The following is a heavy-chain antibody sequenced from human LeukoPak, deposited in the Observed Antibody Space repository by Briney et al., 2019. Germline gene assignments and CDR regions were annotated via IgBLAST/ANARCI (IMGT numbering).Heavy chain of an antibody. CDR1: GGSVNSGSYY. Sequence: SETLSLTCTVSGGSVNSGSYYWSWIRQPPGKGLEWIGYVHYSGSTNYNPSLKSRVTISVDTSKNQFSLKLSSVTAADTAVYYCARDSQGFDCSSTCYSGWFDPWGQGTLVTVSS. CDR2: VHYSGST. D-gene: IGHD2-2*01. J-gene: IGHJ5*02. CDR3: ARDSQGFDCSSTCYSGWFDP. V-gene: IGHV4-61*01.